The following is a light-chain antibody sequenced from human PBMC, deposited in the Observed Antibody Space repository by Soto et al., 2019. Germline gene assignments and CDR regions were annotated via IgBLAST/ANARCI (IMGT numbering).Light chain of an antibody. CDR2: DVS. Sequence: QSALTQPASVSGSPGQSITISCTGTSGDVGYNNYVSWYQQHPGKAPKLMIYDVSNRPSGVSNRFSGSKSGNTASLTISGLQAEDEADYYCSSYTSSSTRVFGTGTKVTVL. J-gene: IGLJ1*01. CDR3: SSYTSSSTRV. CDR1: SGDVGYNNY. V-gene: IGLV2-14*01.